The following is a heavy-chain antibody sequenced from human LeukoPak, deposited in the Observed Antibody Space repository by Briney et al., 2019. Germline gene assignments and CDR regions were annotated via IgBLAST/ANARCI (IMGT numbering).Heavy chain of an antibody. V-gene: IGHV3-53*01. CDR3: ASHWGGY. CDR1: GFTVSSNY. Sequence: GGSLRLSCTASGFTVSSNYMSWVRQAPGKGLEWVSIIYDSGTTHYADSVKGRFTISRDNLKNTLYLQMNSLRAEDTAVYYCASHWGGYWGQGTLVTVSS. D-gene: IGHD3-16*01. J-gene: IGHJ4*02. CDR2: IYDSGTT.